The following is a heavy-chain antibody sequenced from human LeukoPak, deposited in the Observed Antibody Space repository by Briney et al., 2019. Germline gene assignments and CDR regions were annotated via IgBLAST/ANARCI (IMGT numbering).Heavy chain of an antibody. CDR3: ARGRGTSGSNRDFYYYYYMDV. Sequence: EASVKVSCKASGYIFTDYAIHWLRQAPGQRPEWMGWMNGGNGNTKYSQKFQGRITLIRDTSAATAYMELSSLRHDDLAVYYCARGRGTSGSNRDFYYYYYMDVWGKGTMVTVSS. V-gene: IGHV1-3*01. CDR1: GYIFTDYA. J-gene: IGHJ6*03. D-gene: IGHD2-15*01. CDR2: MNGGNGNT.